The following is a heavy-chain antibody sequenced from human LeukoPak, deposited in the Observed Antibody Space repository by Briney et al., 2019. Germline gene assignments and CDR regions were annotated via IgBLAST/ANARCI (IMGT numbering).Heavy chain of an antibody. CDR3: ARTDTAMAGEQYFQH. D-gene: IGHD5-18*01. V-gene: IGHV3-23*01. Sequence: GGSLRLSCAASGFTFSSYAMSWVRQAPGKGLEWVSAISGSGGSTYYADSVKGRFTIPRDNSKNTLYLQMNSLRAEDTAVYYCARTDTAMAGEQYFQHWGQGTLVTVSS. J-gene: IGHJ1*01. CDR2: ISGSGGST. CDR1: GFTFSSYA.